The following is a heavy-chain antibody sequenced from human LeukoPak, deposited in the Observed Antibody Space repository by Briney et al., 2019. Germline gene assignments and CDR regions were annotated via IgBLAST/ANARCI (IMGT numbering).Heavy chain of an antibody. CDR2: ISPVSGIT. V-gene: IGHV1-8*01. D-gene: IGHD3-10*01. Sequence: ASVKVSCKASGYTFTSYDINWVRQATGQGLEWMGWISPVSGITNYAQNFQGRVTMTWNTSISTAYMELSGLRSEDTAVYYCARGNFASGTYYNEDLWGQGTLVTVSS. CDR3: ARGNFASGTYYNEDL. J-gene: IGHJ5*02. CDR1: GYTFTSYD.